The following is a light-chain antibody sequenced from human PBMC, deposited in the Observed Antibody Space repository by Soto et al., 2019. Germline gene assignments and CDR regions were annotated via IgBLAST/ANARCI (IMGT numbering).Light chain of an antibody. Sequence: DSVMTQSPDSLAVSLGERATINFKSSQSVLYSSNNKNYLAWYQQKPGQPPKLLIYWASTRESGVPDRFSGSGSGTDFTLTISSLQAEDVAVYYCQQYYSTPQLTFGGGTKVDI. CDR1: QSVLYSSNNKNY. CDR3: QQYYSTPQLT. J-gene: IGKJ4*01. V-gene: IGKV4-1*01. CDR2: WAS.